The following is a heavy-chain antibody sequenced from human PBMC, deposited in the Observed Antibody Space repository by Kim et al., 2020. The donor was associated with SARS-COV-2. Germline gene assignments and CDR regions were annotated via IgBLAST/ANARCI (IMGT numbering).Heavy chain of an antibody. J-gene: IGHJ4*02. V-gene: IGHV1-18*04. Sequence: ASVKVSCKASGYTFTSYGISWVRQAPGQGLEWMGWISAYNGNTNYAQKLQGRVTMTTDTSTSTAYMELRSLRSDDTAVYYCARWISAVAGTGNFDYWGQGTLVTVSS. CDR3: ARWISAVAGTGNFDY. CDR1: GYTFTSYG. D-gene: IGHD6-19*01. CDR2: ISAYNGNT.